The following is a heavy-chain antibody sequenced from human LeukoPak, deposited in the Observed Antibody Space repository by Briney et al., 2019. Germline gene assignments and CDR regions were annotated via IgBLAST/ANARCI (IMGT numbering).Heavy chain of an antibody. CDR3: AKGSQGRGYSGYDRIYNYYYYYGIDV. V-gene: IGHV3-30*18. CDR1: GFTFSSYG. Sequence: PGGSLRLSCAASGFTFSSYGMHWVRQAPGKGLEWVAVISYDGSSKYYADSVKGRFTISRDKSKNTLYLQMNSLRAEDTAVYYCAKGSQGRGYSGYDRIYNYYYYYGIDVWGQGTTVTVSS. J-gene: IGHJ6*02. CDR2: ISYDGSSK. D-gene: IGHD5-12*01.